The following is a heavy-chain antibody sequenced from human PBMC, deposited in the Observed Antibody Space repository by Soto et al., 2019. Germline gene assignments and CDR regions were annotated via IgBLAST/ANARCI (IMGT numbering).Heavy chain of an antibody. D-gene: IGHD5-18*01. CDR1: GYTFTSYD. V-gene: IGHV1-8*01. J-gene: IGHJ5*02. CDR2: MNPNSGNT. Sequence: QVQLVQSGAEVKKPGASVKVSCKASGYTFTSYDINWVRQATGQGLEWMGWMNPNSGNTGYAQKFQGRVTMTRNTSISTAYMELSSLRSEDTAVYYCARSKDPRIQLWLWWFDPWGQGTLVTVSS. CDR3: ARSKDPRIQLWLWWFDP.